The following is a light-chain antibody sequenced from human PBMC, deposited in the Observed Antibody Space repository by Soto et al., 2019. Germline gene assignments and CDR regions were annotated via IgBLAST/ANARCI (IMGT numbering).Light chain of an antibody. V-gene: IGLV2-14*01. CDR1: SSDVGGYNY. CDR2: DVS. CDR3: SSYTSSSTLVV. J-gene: IGLJ1*01. Sequence: QSALTQPDSVSGSPGQSITISCTGTSSDVGGYNYVSWYQQHPGKAPKLMMYDVSNRPSGVSNRFSGAKSGNTASLTISGLQAEDEADYYCSSYTSSSTLVVFGTGTKVTVL.